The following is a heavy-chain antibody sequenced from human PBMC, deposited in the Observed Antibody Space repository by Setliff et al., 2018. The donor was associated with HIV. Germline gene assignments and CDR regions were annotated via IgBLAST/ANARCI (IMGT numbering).Heavy chain of an antibody. Sequence: GGSLRLSCAASGLTFSSYSMSWVRQAPGKGLEWVSGISSSAVSTYYKDSVKGRFTISRDNSKNTLYLQMNSLRAEDTAVYYCAKVPDYYYYYMDVWGKGTTVTVSS. CDR2: ISSSAVST. CDR1: GLTFSSYS. V-gene: IGHV3-23*01. J-gene: IGHJ6*03. CDR3: AKVPDYYYYYMDV.